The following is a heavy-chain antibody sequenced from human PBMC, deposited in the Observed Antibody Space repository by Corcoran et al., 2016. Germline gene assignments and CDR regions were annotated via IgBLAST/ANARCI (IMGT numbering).Heavy chain of an antibody. J-gene: IGHJ6*02. Sequence: EVQLVESGGGLVQPGGSLRLSCAASGFTFSSYSMNWVRQAPGKGLEWVSYISSSSSTIYYADSVKGRFTIARDNAKNSLYLQMNSLRDEDTAVYYCARVVSVGRYYDSSARTSAVRGGYGMDVWGQGTTVTVSS. CDR2: ISSSSSTI. CDR3: ARVVSVGRYYDSSARTSAVRGGYGMDV. V-gene: IGHV3-48*02. D-gene: IGHD3-22*01. CDR1: GFTFSSYS.